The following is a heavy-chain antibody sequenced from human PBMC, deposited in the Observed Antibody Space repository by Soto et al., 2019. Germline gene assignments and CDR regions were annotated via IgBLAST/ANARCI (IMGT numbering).Heavy chain of an antibody. Sequence: SETLSLTCAVYGGSVNGYYWNWIRQPPGKGLEWIGEINHTGGTHDNPSLKSRVTMSVDTSKNQFSLRLSSVTAADTAIYYCATRITVFGLLIPPFDPWGQGTQVTVSS. V-gene: IGHV4-34*01. CDR2: INHTGGT. D-gene: IGHD3-3*01. CDR3: ATRITVFGLLIPPFDP. J-gene: IGHJ5*02. CDR1: GGSVNGYY.